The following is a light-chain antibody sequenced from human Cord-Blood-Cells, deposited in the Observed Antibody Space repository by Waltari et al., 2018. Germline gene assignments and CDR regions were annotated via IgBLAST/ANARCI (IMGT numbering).Light chain of an antibody. V-gene: IGKV3-11*01. CDR2: DAS. Sequence: EIVLTQSPATLSLSPGERATLSCRASQSVSSYLAWYQQKPGQAPRLLIYDASNRATGIPAKFSGSGSETDFTLTISSLEPEDFAVYYCQQPLFTFGPGTKVDIK. J-gene: IGKJ3*01. CDR1: QSVSSY. CDR3: QQPLFT.